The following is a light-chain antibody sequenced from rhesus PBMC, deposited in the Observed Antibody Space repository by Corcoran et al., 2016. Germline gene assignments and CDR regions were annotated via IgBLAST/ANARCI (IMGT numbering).Light chain of an antibody. CDR3: LQYSSSPYS. J-gene: IGKJ2*01. V-gene: IGKV1-22*01. Sequence: DIQMTQSPSSLSASVGDKVTITCRASQGISSWLAWYQQKPGKAPKLLIYKASSLQSGVPSRFSAIGFGTDFTLTISSLQPEDFATYYWLQYSSSPYSFGQGTKVEIK. CDR2: KAS. CDR1: QGISSW.